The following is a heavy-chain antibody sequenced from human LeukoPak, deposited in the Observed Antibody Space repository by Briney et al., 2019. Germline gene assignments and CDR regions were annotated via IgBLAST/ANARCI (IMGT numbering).Heavy chain of an antibody. CDR2: ISYDGSNK. CDR3: AKEPIEWEPLGDYFDY. Sequence: GGSLRLSCAASGFTFSSYGMHWVRQAPGKGLEWVAVISYDGSNKYYADSVKGRFTISRDNSKNTLYLQMNSLRAEDTAVYYCAKEPIEWEPLGDYFDYWGQGTLVTVSS. D-gene: IGHD1-26*01. J-gene: IGHJ4*02. V-gene: IGHV3-30*18. CDR1: GFTFSSYG.